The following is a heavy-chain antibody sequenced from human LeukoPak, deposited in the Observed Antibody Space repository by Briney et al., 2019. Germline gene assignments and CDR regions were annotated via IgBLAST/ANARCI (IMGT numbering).Heavy chain of an antibody. CDR1: GFIFSAYW. J-gene: IGHJ5*02. CDR3: ATPARGGSALP. Sequence: PGGSLRLSCAASGFIFSAYWMTWVRQAPGKGLEWVATIKEDGSEKYYVDSVKGRFTISRDNTKKSLFLQINSLRAEDTAVYYCATPARGGSALPWGQGTLVTVSS. D-gene: IGHD6-19*01. V-gene: IGHV3-7*01. CDR2: IKEDGSEK.